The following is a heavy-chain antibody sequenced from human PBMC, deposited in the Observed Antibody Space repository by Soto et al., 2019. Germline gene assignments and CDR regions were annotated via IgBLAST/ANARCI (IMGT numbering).Heavy chain of an antibody. J-gene: IGHJ2*01. CDR2: IIPILGIA. CDR1: GGTFSSYT. CDR3: ARDLPGIAAAGKGEWYFDL. V-gene: IGHV1-69*08. Sequence: QVQLVQSGAEVKKPGSSVKVSCKASGGTFSSYTISWVRQAPGQGLEWMGRIIPILGIANYAQKFQGRVTITADKSTSTAYMELSSLRSEDTAVYYCARDLPGIAAAGKGEWYFDLWGRGTLVTVSS. D-gene: IGHD6-13*01.